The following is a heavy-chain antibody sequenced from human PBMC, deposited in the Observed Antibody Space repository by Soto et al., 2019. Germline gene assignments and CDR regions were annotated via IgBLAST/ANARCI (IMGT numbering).Heavy chain of an antibody. D-gene: IGHD2-15*01. J-gene: IGHJ3*02. CDR2: IYYSGST. CDR1: GGSISSYY. CDR3: AKDRPGGRAFDI. Sequence: SETLSLTCIVSGGSISSYYWSWIRQPPGKGLEWIGYIYYSGSTNYNPSLKSRVTISLDASKNQFSLNLTSVTAADTAVYYCAKDRPGGRAFDIWGQGTMVTVSS. V-gene: IGHV4-59*12.